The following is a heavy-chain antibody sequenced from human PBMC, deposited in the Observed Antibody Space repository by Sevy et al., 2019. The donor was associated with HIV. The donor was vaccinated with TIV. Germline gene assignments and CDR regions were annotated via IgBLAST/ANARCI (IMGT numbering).Heavy chain of an antibody. V-gene: IGHV4-4*07. CDR2: IYTSGST. J-gene: IGHJ5*02. Sequence: SETLSLTCTVSGGSISSYYWSWIRQPAGKGLEWIGRIYTSGSTNYNPSLKSRVTMSVDTSKNQFALKLSSVTAADTAVYYGARDFGVLVPAAMENWFDPWGQGTLVTVSS. CDR1: GGSISSYY. D-gene: IGHD2-2*01. CDR3: ARDFGVLVPAAMENWFDP.